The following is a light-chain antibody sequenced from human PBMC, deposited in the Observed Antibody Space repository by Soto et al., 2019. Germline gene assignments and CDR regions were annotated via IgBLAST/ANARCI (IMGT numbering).Light chain of an antibody. CDR2: DVS. V-gene: IGLV2-14*01. CDR3: SSYTSSSTLEVV. J-gene: IGLJ2*01. CDR1: SSDVGGYNY. Sequence: QSALTQPASVSGSPGQSITISCTGTSSDVGGYNYVSWYQQHPGKAPKLMIYDVSNRPSGVSNRFSGSKSGNTPSLTISGLQAEDEADYYCSSYTSSSTLEVVFGGGTKVTVL.